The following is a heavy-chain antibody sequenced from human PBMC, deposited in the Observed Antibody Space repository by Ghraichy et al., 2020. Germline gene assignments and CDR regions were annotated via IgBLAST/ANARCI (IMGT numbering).Heavy chain of an antibody. D-gene: IGHD2-15*01. CDR1: GGSISSYY. J-gene: IGHJ2*01. CDR2: IYYSGST. CDR3: VRHRGVVVAATQNWYFDL. Sequence: SETLSLTCTVSGGSISSYYWSWIRQPPGKGLEWIGYIYYSGSTNYNPSLKSRVTISVDTSKNQFSLKLSSVTAADTAVYYCVRHRGVVVAATQNWYFDLWGRGTLVTVSS. V-gene: IGHV4-59*08.